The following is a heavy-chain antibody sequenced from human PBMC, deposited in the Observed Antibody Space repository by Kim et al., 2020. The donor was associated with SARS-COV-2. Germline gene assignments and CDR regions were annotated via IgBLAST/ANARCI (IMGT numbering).Heavy chain of an antibody. CDR1: GYTFTSYY. Sequence: ASVKVSCKASGYTFTSYYMHWVRQAPGQGLEWMGIINPSGGSTSYAQKFQGRVTMTRDTSTSTVYMELSSLRSEDTAVYYCARDPNGRPGKVRGESGIDYWGQGTLVTVSS. J-gene: IGHJ4*02. CDR3: ARDPNGRPGKVRGESGIDY. CDR2: INPSGGST. V-gene: IGHV1-46*01. D-gene: IGHD3-10*01.